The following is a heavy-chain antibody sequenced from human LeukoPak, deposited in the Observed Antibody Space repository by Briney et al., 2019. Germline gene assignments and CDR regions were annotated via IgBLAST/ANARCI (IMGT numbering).Heavy chain of an antibody. Sequence: GGSLRLSCAASGFTFSDYWMTWVRQAPGKGLEWVANIKKEGSEKYYVDSVKGRFTISRDKPNTSLYLQMNSLRADDTAVYYCARDGGDYDFWSGFPAGALDSWGQGTLVTVSS. CDR3: ARDGGDYDFWSGFPAGALDS. CDR2: IKKEGSEK. D-gene: IGHD3-3*01. V-gene: IGHV3-7*01. J-gene: IGHJ4*02. CDR1: GFTFSDYW.